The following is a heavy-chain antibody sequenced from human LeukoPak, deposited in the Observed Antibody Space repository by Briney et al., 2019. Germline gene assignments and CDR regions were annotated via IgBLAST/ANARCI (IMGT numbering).Heavy chain of an antibody. CDR3: ARVKRKYQLLKPLHETPSHYFDY. V-gene: IGHV4-59*12. J-gene: IGHJ4*02. D-gene: IGHD2-2*01. CDR2: IYYSGST. Sequence: SETLSLTCTVSGGSISSYYWSWIRQPPGKGLEWIGYIYYSGSTNYNPSLKSRVTISVDTSKNQFSLKLSSVTAADTAMYYCARVKRKYQLLKPLHETPSHYFDYWGQGTLVTVSS. CDR1: GGSISSYY.